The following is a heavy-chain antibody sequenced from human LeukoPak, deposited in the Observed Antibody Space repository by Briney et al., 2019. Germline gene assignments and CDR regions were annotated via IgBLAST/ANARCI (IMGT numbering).Heavy chain of an antibody. CDR2: INSDGSGT. CDR3: ARDLATTNWFDP. J-gene: IGHJ5*02. CDR1: GFTFSSYW. V-gene: IGHV3-74*01. Sequence: QPGGSLRLSCAASGFTFSSYWMHWVRQAPGKGLVWVSHINSDGSGTNYADSVKGRFTVSRDNAKNTLYLQMNSLRAEDTAVYYCARDLATTNWFDPWGQGTLVTVSS. D-gene: IGHD1-7*01.